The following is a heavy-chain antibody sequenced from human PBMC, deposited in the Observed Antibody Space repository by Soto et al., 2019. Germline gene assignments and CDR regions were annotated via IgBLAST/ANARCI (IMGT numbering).Heavy chain of an antibody. CDR1: GFSLSTGTAY. CDR2: MYRDDDK. CDR3: AHRRADTGTGGWFDN. J-gene: IGHJ4*02. V-gene: IGHV2-5*02. Sequence: ITVKDTGPTLVKPTQTLTLTCTCSGFSLSTGTAYVGWIRQPPVEAPEWLALMYRDDDKRYSPSLKSRLTITKATSKSQVVLTMTNMDPVDTATYYCAHRRADTGTGGWFDNWGKGALVIVSS. D-gene: IGHD4-4*01.